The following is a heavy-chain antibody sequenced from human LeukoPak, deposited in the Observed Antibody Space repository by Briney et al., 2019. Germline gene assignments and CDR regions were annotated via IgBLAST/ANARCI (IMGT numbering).Heavy chain of an antibody. CDR3: ARAPGRYYDRRGET. V-gene: IGHV1-3*01. J-gene: IGHJ5*02. D-gene: IGHD3-22*01. Sequence: EASVKVSCKASGYTFTSYVIHWVRQAPGQRLEWMGWINAGNGNINYSQKFQGRVTITRNTSISTAYMELSSLRSEDTAVYYCARAPGRYYDRRGETWGQGTLVTVSS. CDR1: GYTFTSYV. CDR2: INAGNGNI.